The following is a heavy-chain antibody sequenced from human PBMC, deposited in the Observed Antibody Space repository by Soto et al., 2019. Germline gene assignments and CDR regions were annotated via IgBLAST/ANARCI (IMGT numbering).Heavy chain of an antibody. Sequence: GGSLRLSCTASGFTFGDYAMSWVRQAPGKGLEWVGFIRSKAYGGTTEYAASVKGRFTISRDDSKSIAYLQMNSLKTEDTAVYYCTRARDYCSSTSRYSQNWFDPWGQGTLVTVSS. CDR2: IRSKAYGGTT. CDR1: GFTFGDYA. V-gene: IGHV3-49*04. J-gene: IGHJ5*02. D-gene: IGHD2-2*02. CDR3: TRARDYCSSTSRYSQNWFDP.